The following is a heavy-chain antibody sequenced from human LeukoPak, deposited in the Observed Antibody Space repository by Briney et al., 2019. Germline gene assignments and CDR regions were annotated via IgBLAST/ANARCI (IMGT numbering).Heavy chain of an antibody. CDR3: AKDIDSSGYYLLTHCFDY. Sequence: GGSLRLSCAASGFTFDDYAMHWVRQAPGKGLEWVSLISGDGGSTYYADSVKGRFTISRDNSKNSLYLQMNSLGTEDTALYYCAKDIDSSGYYLLTHCFDYWGQGTLVTVSS. CDR2: ISGDGGST. V-gene: IGHV3-43*02. CDR1: GFTFDDYA. J-gene: IGHJ4*02. D-gene: IGHD3-22*01.